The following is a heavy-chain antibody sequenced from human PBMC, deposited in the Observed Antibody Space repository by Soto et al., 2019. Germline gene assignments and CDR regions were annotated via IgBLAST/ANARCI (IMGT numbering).Heavy chain of an antibody. CDR2: IYYSGST. CDR3: ARAAAAGRALVYYYGMDV. J-gene: IGHJ6*04. Sequence: NPSETLSLTCTVSGGSISSYYWSWIRQPPGKGLEWIGYIYYSGSTNYNPSLKSRVTISVDTSKNQFSLKLSSVTAADTAVYYCARAAAAGRALVYYYGMDVWGEGTTVTVSS. D-gene: IGHD6-13*01. CDR1: GGSISSYY. V-gene: IGHV4-59*01.